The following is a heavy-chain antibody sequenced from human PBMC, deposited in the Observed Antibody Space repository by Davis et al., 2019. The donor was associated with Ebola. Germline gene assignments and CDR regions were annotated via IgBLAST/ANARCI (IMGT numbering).Heavy chain of an antibody. J-gene: IGHJ3*02. CDR1: GYTFTSYY. Sequence: ASVKVSCKASGYTFTSYYMHWVGQAPGQGLEWMGIINPSGGSTSYAQKFQGRVTMTRNTSISTAYMELSSLRSEDTAVYYCARRVVVIASDAFDIWGQGTMVTVSS. D-gene: IGHD2-21*01. V-gene: IGHV1-46*03. CDR2: INPSGGST. CDR3: ARRVVVIASDAFDI.